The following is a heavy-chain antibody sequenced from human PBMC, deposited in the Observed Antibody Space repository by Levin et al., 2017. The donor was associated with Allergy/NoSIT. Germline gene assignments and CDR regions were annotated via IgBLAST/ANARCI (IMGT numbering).Heavy chain of an antibody. CDR2: ISGSGSST. D-gene: IGHD6-13*01. CDR3: AKAGKQQPNWFDP. Sequence: GGSLRLSCAASGFTFSSYAMSWVRQAPGKGLEWVSSISGSGSSTYYADSVKGRFTISRDNSKNTLYLQMNSLRAEDTAVYYCAKAGKQQPNWFDPWGQGTLVTVSS. CDR1: GFTFSSYA. V-gene: IGHV3-23*01. J-gene: IGHJ5*02.